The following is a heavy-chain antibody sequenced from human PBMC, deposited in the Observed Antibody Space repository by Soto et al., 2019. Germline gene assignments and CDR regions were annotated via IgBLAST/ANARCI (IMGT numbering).Heavy chain of an antibody. CDR3: AKDMKWGGMTTIHYFDS. CDR2: ISANGDNV. D-gene: IGHD4-17*01. J-gene: IGHJ4*02. CDR1: GFTVDDYA. V-gene: IGHV3-9*01. Sequence: SGGSLRLSCVASGFTVDDYAMHWVRQAPGKGLEWVSGISANGDNVDYADSVKGRFTVSRDNAKNSLFLQMNNLRPEDTALYYCAKDMKWGGMTTIHYFDSWGQGT.